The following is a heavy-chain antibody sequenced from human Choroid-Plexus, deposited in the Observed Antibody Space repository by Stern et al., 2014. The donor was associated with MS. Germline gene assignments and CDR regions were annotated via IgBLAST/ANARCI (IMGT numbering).Heavy chain of an antibody. J-gene: IGHJ5*02. D-gene: IGHD2/OR15-2a*01. V-gene: IGHV3-30*18. CDR2: VSYDGSNK. Sequence: VQLVESGGGVVQPGRPLRLSCVASGFTFGSCAMHWVRQAPGKGLEWVAGVSYDGSNKNYADSVKGRLTISRDNSQNTLYMQMSSLRPEDTAVYYCAKDRQYLTYFFDHWGQGSLVTVSS. CDR1: GFTFGSCA. CDR3: AKDRQYLTYFFDH.